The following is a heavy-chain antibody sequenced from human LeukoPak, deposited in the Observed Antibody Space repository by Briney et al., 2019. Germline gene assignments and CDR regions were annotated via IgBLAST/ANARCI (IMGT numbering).Heavy chain of an antibody. V-gene: IGHV3-21*01. CDR1: GFTFSSYS. Sequence: GGSLRLSCAASGFTFSSYSINWVRQAPGKGLEWVSSISSSSSYIYYAASVKGRFTISRDNAKNSLYLQMNSLRAEDTAVYYCVRGPHIAATSYWGQGTLVTVSS. D-gene: IGHD6-25*01. CDR3: VRGPHIAATSY. CDR2: ISSSSSYI. J-gene: IGHJ4*02.